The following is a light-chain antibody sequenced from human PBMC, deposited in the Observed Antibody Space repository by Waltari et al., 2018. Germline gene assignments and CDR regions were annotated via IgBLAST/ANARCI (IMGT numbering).Light chain of an antibody. Sequence: EIVLTQSPGTLSLSPGERATLSCRASQSVRNNYLAWYQQKPGQAPRLLIYGASSRAAGIPDRFSGSGSGTDFTLTISRLEPEDFAVYYCQQYGSPSLTFGGGTKVESK. CDR2: GAS. CDR3: QQYGSPSLT. V-gene: IGKV3-20*01. J-gene: IGKJ4*01. CDR1: QSVRNNY.